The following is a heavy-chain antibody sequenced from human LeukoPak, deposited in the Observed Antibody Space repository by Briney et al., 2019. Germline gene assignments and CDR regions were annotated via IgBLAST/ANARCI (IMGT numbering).Heavy chain of an antibody. D-gene: IGHD3-22*01. CDR1: GLTFRNYG. V-gene: IGHV3-33*06. CDR2: IYYDGSLK. Sequence: GGSLRLSCAASGLTFRNYGMHWVRQAPGKGLEWVAIIYYDGSLKYYADSVKGRFTISKDNSKNTLYLEMSSLRVEDTAVYYCAKEGYYDSSGYYDYWGQGTLVTVSS. CDR3: AKEGYYDSSGYYDY. J-gene: IGHJ4*02.